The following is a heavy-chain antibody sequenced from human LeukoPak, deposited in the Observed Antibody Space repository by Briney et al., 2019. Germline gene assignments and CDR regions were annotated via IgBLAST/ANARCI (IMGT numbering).Heavy chain of an antibody. Sequence: GGSLRLSCTASGFTFGDYAMSWVRQAPGKGLEWVSVIYSGGSTYYADSVKGRFTISRDNSKNTLYLQMNSLRAEDTAVYYCARKTSSGYYFDYWGQGTLVTVSS. J-gene: IGHJ4*02. D-gene: IGHD1-7*01. CDR3: ARKTSSGYYFDY. V-gene: IGHV3-53*01. CDR2: IYSGGST. CDR1: GFTFGDYA.